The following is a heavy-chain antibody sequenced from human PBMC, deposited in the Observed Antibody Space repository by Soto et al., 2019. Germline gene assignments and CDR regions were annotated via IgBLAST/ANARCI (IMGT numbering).Heavy chain of an antibody. CDR3: AHRHSEWYYGSGSYFDY. J-gene: IGHJ4*02. D-gene: IGHD3-10*01. Sequence: QITLKESGPPLVNPTQTLTLTCTFSGFSLSTSGVGVGWIRQPPGTALEWLALIYWDDDKRYSPSLKSRLTITNDTAKNQVVLTMTNMDPVDTATYYCAHRHSEWYYGSGSYFDYWGQGTLVTVSS. V-gene: IGHV2-5*02. CDR2: IYWDDDK. CDR1: GFSLSTSGVG.